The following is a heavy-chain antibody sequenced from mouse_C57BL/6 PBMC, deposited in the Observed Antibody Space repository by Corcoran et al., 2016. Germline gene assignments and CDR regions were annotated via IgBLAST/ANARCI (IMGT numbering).Heavy chain of an antibody. Sequence: EVQLQQSGPVLVKPGASVKMSCKASGYTFTDYYMNWVKQSHGKSLEWIGVINPYNGGTSYNQKFKGKATLTVDKSSSTAYMELNSLTSEDSAVYYCAYYASYAMDYWGQGTSVTVSS. CDR3: AYYASYAMDY. CDR2: INPYNGGT. CDR1: GYTFTDYY. V-gene: IGHV1-19*01. D-gene: IGHD2-1*01. J-gene: IGHJ4*01.